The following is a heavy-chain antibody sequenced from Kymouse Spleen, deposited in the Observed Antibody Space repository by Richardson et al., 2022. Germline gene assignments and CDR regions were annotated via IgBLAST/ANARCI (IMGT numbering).Heavy chain of an antibody. V-gene: IGHV3-30*18. CDR1: GFTFSSYG. D-gene: IGHD3-22*01. Sequence: QVQLVESGGGVVQPGRSLRLSCAASGFTFSSYGMHWVRQAPGKGLEWVAVISYDGSNKYYADSVKGRFTISRDNSKNTLYLQMNSLRAEDTAVYYCAKEDYYDSSGYYFYYYYGMDVWGQGTTVTVSS. J-gene: IGHJ6*02. CDR2: ISYDGSNK. CDR3: AKEDYYDSSGYYFYYYYGMDV.